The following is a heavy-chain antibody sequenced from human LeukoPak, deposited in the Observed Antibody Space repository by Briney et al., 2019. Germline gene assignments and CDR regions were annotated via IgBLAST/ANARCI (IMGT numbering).Heavy chain of an antibody. CDR2: ISYDGSNK. J-gene: IGHJ4*02. V-gene: IGHV3-30-3*01. CDR3: ARDLVGATDFDY. CDR1: GFTFSSYA. Sequence: PGGSLRLSCAASGFTFSSYAMHWVRQAPGKGLEWVAVISYDGSNKYYADSVKGRFTISRDNSKNTLYLQMNSLRAEDTAVYYCARDLVGATDFDYWGQGTLVTVSS. D-gene: IGHD1-26*01.